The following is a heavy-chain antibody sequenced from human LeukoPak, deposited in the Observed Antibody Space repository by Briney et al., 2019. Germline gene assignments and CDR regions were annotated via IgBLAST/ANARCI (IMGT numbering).Heavy chain of an antibody. J-gene: IGHJ6*02. CDR1: GGSISSYY. D-gene: IGHD3-10*01. V-gene: IGHV4-59*01. Sequence: SETLSLTCTVSGGSISSYYWSWIRQPPGKGLEWIGYIYYSGSTNYNPSLKSRVSISVDTSKNQFSLKLSSVTAADTAVYYCARDLKSGYYYYGMDVWGQGTTVTVSS. CDR2: IYYSGST. CDR3: ARDLKSGYYYYGMDV.